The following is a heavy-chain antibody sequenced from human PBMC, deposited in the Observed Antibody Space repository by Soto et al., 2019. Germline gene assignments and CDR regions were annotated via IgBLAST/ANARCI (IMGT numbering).Heavy chain of an antibody. Sequence: ASVKVSCKASGGTFSSYAISWVRQAPGQGLEWMGGIIPIFGTANYAQKFQGRVTITADESTSTAYMELSSLRSEDTAVYYCARSELDGYNYFDYWGQGTLVTVSS. CDR2: IIPIFGTA. D-gene: IGHD5-12*01. V-gene: IGHV1-69*13. J-gene: IGHJ4*02. CDR1: GGTFSSYA. CDR3: ARSELDGYNYFDY.